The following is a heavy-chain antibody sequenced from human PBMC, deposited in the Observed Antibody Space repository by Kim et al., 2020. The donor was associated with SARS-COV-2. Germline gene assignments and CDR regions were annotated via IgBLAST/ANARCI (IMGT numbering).Heavy chain of an antibody. Sequence: ASVKVSCKASGYTFTSYGISWVRQAPGQGLEWMGWISAYNGNTNYAQKLQGRVTMTTDTSTSTAYMELRSLRSDDTAVYYCARGGPLAVAGDEDDYWGQGTLVTVSS. CDR2: ISAYNGNT. CDR1: GYTFTSYG. D-gene: IGHD6-19*01. V-gene: IGHV1-18*04. CDR3: ARGGPLAVAGDEDDY. J-gene: IGHJ4*02.